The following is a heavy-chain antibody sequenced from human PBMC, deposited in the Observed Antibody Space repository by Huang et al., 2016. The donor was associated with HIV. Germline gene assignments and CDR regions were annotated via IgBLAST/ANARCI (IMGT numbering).Heavy chain of an antibody. V-gene: IGHV4-39*01. CDR1: GGSIRSSDYH. D-gene: IGHD3-10*01. Sequence: QLLLQESGPGLVKPSEALALTCAVSGGSIRSSDYHWGWIRQPPGKGLEWIGSIYYNGSTHHSPSLKSRVTIAVDTSKNRFFLNLTSMTAAETAVYYCARHREGPVAYYSGWGSHLNYMDVWGRGRTVVVSS. CDR2: IYYNGST. J-gene: IGHJ6*03. CDR3: ARHREGPVAYYSGWGSHLNYMDV.